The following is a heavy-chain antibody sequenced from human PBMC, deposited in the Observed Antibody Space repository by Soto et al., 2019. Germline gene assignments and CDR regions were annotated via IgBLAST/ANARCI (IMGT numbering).Heavy chain of an antibody. V-gene: IGHV1-8*01. D-gene: IGHD2-15*01. J-gene: IGHJ3*02. CDR1: GYSFTSYD. Sequence: QVQMVQSGAEVKKPGASVKVSCRASGYSFTSYDVNWVRQATGQGLEWMGWMNPNSGNTAFAEKFQRRVTMTRNTRISTAYMELSVLTSEDTAVYYCARYPYTSYCSDGSCSYDAFDIWGQGTVVTVSS. CDR3: ARYPYTSYCSDGSCSYDAFDI. CDR2: MNPNSGNT.